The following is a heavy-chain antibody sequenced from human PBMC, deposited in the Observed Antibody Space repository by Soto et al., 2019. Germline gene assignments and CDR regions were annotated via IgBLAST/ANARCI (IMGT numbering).Heavy chain of an antibody. V-gene: IGHV3-23*01. CDR2: ISGSGDYA. CDR3: AKESSNSAAIYHYFYGMDV. D-gene: IGHD6-6*01. Sequence: EVVLLESGGGLVQPGGSLRLSCAASGFTFSSYAMSWVRQAPGKGLEWVSGISGSGDYAEYADSVKGRFTISRDSSRNTLSLQMNSLRAEDTAVYYCAKESSNSAAIYHYFYGMDVWGQGTTVTVSS. CDR1: GFTFSSYA. J-gene: IGHJ6*02.